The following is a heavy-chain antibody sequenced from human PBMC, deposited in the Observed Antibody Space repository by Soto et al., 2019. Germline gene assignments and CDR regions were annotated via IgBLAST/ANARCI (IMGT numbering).Heavy chain of an antibody. V-gene: IGHV5-51*01. CDR1: GYSFINHW. D-gene: IGHD6-19*01. Sequence: GESLKISCKGSGYSFINHWIAWVRQMPGKGLEWMGIIYPGDSDARYSPSFAGQVTISVDKSITTAYLHWSSLEASDSAVYYCARQGDMAATPADAFDIWGQGTLVTVSS. CDR3: ARQGDMAATPADAFDI. J-gene: IGHJ3*02. CDR2: IYPGDSDA.